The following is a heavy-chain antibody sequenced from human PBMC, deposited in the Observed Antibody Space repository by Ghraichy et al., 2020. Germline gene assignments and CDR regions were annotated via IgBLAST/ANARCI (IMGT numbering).Heavy chain of an antibody. CDR1: GYTFTNYY. V-gene: IGHV1-46*01. J-gene: IGHJ4*02. Sequence: ASVKVFCKASGYTFTNYYMHWVRQAPGQGLEWMGIISPSGSSTSYAQKFQGRVTMTRDTSTSTVYMELSSLRSEDTAVYYCARDEAEKGFGFDYWGQGTLVTVSS. CDR2: ISPSGSST. D-gene: IGHD3-10*01. CDR3: ARDEAEKGFGFDY.